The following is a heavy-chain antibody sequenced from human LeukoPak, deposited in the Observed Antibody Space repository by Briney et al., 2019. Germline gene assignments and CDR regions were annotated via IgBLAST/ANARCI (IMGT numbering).Heavy chain of an antibody. Sequence: PGGSLRLSCVASGFTFRKYAMSWVRQAPGKRLEWVATISGTDDYVYYADSVKGRFTISRDNAKNSLYLQMNSLRAEDTAVYYCARVVVVVPAGHPLDDPYYFDYWGQGTLVTVSS. J-gene: IGHJ4*02. D-gene: IGHD2-2*01. CDR2: ISGTDDYV. V-gene: IGHV3-21*01. CDR1: GFTFRKYA. CDR3: ARVVVVVPAGHPLDDPYYFDY.